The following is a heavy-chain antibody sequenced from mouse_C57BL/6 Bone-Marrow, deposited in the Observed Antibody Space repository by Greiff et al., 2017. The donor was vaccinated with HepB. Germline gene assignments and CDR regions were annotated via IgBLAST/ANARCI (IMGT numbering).Heavy chain of an antibody. CDR2: IYPGSGST. Sequence: VQRVESGAELVKPGASVKMSCTASGFTFTSYWITWVKQRPGQGLAWIGDIYPGSGSTNYNEKFKSKATLTVDTSSSTAYMQLSSLTYEDAAVYDRARSYYNDYWGEGRTVTVAS. CDR3: ARSYYNDY. V-gene: IGHV1-55*01. CDR1: GFTFTSYW. J-gene: IGHJ2*01.